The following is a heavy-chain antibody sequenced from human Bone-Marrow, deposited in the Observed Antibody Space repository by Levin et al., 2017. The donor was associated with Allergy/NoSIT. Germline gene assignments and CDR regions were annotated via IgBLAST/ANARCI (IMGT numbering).Heavy chain of an antibody. V-gene: IGHV4-4*02. CDR2: VFHSGIT. D-gene: IGHD6-19*01. CDR3: ATLGFTSGWGRAFDI. J-gene: IGHJ3*02. CDR1: SGSISTSTW. Sequence: GSLRLSCTVSSGSISTSTWWSWVRQSPVKGLEWLGDVFHSGITKYNPSLKSRLSISVEKSKEQWSLKLDSVTAADTAVYYCATLGFTSGWGRAFDIWGQGIMVTVSS.